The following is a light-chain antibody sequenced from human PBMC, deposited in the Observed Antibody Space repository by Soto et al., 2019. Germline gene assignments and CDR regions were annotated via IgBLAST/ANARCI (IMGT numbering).Light chain of an antibody. CDR1: QSISSW. J-gene: IGKJ5*01. CDR3: QPRSDWPPT. Sequence: DVQLTQSPSTLSASVGDRVTITCRASQSISSWLAWYQQKPGKAPKVLIYKASSLESGVPSRFSGSGSGTEVTLTISSLQPDDFAVYYCQPRSDWPPTFGEGTRLEIK. CDR2: KAS. V-gene: IGKV1-5*03.